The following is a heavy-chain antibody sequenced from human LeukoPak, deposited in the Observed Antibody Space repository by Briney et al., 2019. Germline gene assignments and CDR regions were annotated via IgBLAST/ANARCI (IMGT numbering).Heavy chain of an antibody. CDR2: IIPIFGIA. Sequence: GSSVKVSCKASGGTFSSYTISWVRQAPGQGLEWMGRIIPIFGIANYAQKFQGRVTITADKSTSTAYMELSSLRSEDTAVYYCARGAPGDYDFWSGYLFDYWGQGTLVTVSS. J-gene: IGHJ4*02. D-gene: IGHD3-3*01. CDR1: GGTFSSYT. V-gene: IGHV1-69*02. CDR3: ARGAPGDYDFWSGYLFDY.